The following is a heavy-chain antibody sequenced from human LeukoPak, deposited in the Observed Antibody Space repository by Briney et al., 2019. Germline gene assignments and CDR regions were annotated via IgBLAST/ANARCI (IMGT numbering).Heavy chain of an antibody. J-gene: IGHJ4*02. CDR2: ISYDGSNK. CDR3: ARGSPDSSSSVDFDY. CDR1: RGTLSSYA. V-gene: IGHV3-30*04. Sequence: SCKASRGTLSSYAISWVRQAPGKGLEWVAFISYDGSNKYYADSVKGRFTISRDNAKNTLYLQMSSLRVEDTAVYYCARGSPDSSSSVDFDYWGQGTLVTVSS. D-gene: IGHD6-6*01.